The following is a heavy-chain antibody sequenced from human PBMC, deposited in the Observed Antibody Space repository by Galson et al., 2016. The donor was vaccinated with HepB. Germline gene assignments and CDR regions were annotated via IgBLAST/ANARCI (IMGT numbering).Heavy chain of an antibody. CDR2: ISTTIRTI. J-gene: IGHJ3*01. Sequence: SLRLSCAGSGFAFSSSGINWVRQAPGKGLQWISYISTTIRTIYYADSVVGRFTISRANAKNSVYLQMNSLRGDDTAVYYCARELVRSAFDLWGQGTMVTVSS. CDR3: ARELVRSAFDL. D-gene: IGHD6-6*01. CDR1: GFAFSSSG. V-gene: IGHV3-48*01.